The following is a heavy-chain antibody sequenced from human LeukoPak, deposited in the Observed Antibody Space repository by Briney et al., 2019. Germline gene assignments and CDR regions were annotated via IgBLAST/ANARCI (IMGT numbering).Heavy chain of an antibody. CDR1: GFTFDDYG. CDR2: INWNGGST. Sequence: GGSLRLSCAASGFTFDDYGMSWVRQAPGKGLEWVSGINWNGGSTGYADSVKGRFTISRDNSKNTLYLQMGSLRAEDMAVYYCARANYGDLGYWGQGTLVTVSS. CDR3: ARANYGDLGY. V-gene: IGHV3-20*04. D-gene: IGHD4-17*01. J-gene: IGHJ4*02.